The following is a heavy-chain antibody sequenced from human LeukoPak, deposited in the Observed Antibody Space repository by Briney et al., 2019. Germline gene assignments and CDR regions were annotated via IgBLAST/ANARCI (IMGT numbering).Heavy chain of an antibody. CDR3: ARDRGAVALDAFDV. CDR1: GFTFSSYI. J-gene: IGHJ3*01. CDR2: IHSGGTT. V-gene: IGHV3-53*01. Sequence: GGSLRLSCAASGFTFSSYIMNWVRQAPGKGLEWVSVIHSGGTTDYADSVKGRFTISRDDSKNTLYLQMNSLRAEDTAVYYCARDRGAVALDAFDVWGQGTMVTVSS. D-gene: IGHD6-19*01.